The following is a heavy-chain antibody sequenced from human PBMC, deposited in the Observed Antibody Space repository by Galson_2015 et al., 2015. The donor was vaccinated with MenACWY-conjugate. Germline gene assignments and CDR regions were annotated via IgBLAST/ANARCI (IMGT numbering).Heavy chain of an antibody. CDR2: INAGNGNT. V-gene: IGHV1-3*01. D-gene: IGHD3-9*01. CDR3: ARLNHYDILTNPNWFDP. Sequence: SVKVSCKASGYTFTSYAMHWVRQAPGQRLEWMGWINAGNGNTKYSQKFQGRVTITRDTSASTAYMELSSLKASDTAMYYCARLNHYDILTNPNWFDPWGQGTLVTVSS. J-gene: IGHJ5*02. CDR1: GYTFTSYA.